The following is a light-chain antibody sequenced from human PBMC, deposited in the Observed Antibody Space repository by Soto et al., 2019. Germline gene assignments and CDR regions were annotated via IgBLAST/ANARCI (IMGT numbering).Light chain of an antibody. CDR2: DAT. CDR1: QDISNY. CDR3: LQYDNLPYT. V-gene: IGKV1-33*01. J-gene: IGKJ2*01. Sequence: DIQMTQSPSSLSASVGDIVTITCQASQDISNYLNWDQHKPGKAPKVLIYDATNLETGGPSRFSGSVSGTDFTFTISSLQYEDIATYDCLQYDNLPYTFGQGTKMEIK.